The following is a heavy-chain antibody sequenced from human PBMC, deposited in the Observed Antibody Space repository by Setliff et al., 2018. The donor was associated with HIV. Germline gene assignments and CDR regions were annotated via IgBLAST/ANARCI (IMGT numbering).Heavy chain of an antibody. J-gene: IGHJ5*02. CDR3: AREVPGGVDDILTGYYPENWFDP. CDR2: ISYDGSNK. Sequence: GGSLRLSCAASGFTFSSYAMHWVRQAPGKGLEWVAVISYDGSNKYYADSVKGRFTISRDNSKNTLYLHMNSLRAEDTAVYYCAREVPGGVDDILTGYYPENWFDPWGQGTLVTVSS. D-gene: IGHD3-9*01. V-gene: IGHV3-30-3*01. CDR1: GFTFSSYA.